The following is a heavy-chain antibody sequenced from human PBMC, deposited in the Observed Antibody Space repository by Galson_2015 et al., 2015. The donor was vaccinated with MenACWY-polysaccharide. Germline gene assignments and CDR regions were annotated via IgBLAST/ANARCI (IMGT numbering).Heavy chain of an antibody. Sequence: SLRLSCAVSGFIFNSYTMCEVRQAPGEGLEWVAGVRGSGAPTYYAASVKGSFTISRYNSRNTVSLQMNSLRAEDTAIYCCANPGLATGRSSDAVFWGQGGLVTATS. CDR1: GFIFNSYT. V-gene: IGHV3-23*01. CDR3: ANPGLATGRSSDAVF. D-gene: IGHD6-25*01. CDR2: VRGSGAPT. J-gene: IGHJ4*02.